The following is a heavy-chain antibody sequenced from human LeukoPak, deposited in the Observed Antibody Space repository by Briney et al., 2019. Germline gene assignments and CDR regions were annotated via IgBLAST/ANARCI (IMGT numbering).Heavy chain of an antibody. CDR2: INHSGST. D-gene: IGHD2-2*01. CDR3: ARVIVVVPAATQGSRFDP. J-gene: IGHJ5*02. CDR1: GGSFSNYY. Sequence: SETLSLTCAVYGGSFSNYYWSWIRQPPGKGLEWIGEINHSGSTNYNPSLKSRVTISVDTSKNQFSLKLSSVTAADTAAYYCARVIVVVPAATQGSRFDPWGQGTLVTVSS. V-gene: IGHV4-34*01.